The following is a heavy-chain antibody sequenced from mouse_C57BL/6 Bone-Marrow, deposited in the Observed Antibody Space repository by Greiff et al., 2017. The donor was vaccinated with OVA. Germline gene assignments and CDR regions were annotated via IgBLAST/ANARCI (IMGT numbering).Heavy chain of an antibody. Sequence: EVMLVESGGGLVQPKGSLKLSCAASGFSFNTYAMNWVRQAPGKSLEWVARIRSKSNNYATYYADSVKDRFTISRDDSESMLYLQMNNLKTEDTAMYYCVRQNLAWFACWGQGTLVTVSA. J-gene: IGHJ3*01. CDR3: VRQNLAWFAC. CDR2: IRSKSNNYAT. CDR1: GFSFNTYA. V-gene: IGHV10-1*01.